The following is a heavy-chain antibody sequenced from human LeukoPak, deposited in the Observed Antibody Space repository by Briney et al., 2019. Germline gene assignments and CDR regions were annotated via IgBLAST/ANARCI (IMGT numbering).Heavy chain of an antibody. CDR1: GYTFTGYY. Sequence: ASVKVFCKASGYTFTGYYMHWVPQPPGQGLEWMGWINPNGGGTNYAQKFQGRVTLTRDTSISTAYMEVSRLESDDTAVYYCARENNSGWYRKAAFDYWGQGTLVTVAS. CDR3: ARENNSGWYRKAAFDY. CDR2: INPNGGGT. V-gene: IGHV1-2*02. D-gene: IGHD6-19*01. J-gene: IGHJ4*02.